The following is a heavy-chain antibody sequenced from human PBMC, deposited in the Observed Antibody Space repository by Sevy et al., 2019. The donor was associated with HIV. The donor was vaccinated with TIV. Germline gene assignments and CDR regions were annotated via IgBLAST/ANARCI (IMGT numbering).Heavy chain of an antibody. CDR3: GRGNAFGAFDI. Sequence: GGSLRLSCAASGFTFSSYAMHWVRQAPGKGLEWVAVISYDGSNKYYADSVKGRFTISRDNSKNTLYLQMNSLRAEDTAVYYCGRGNAFGAFDIWGQGTMVTVSS. D-gene: IGHD3-10*01. V-gene: IGHV3-30-3*01. J-gene: IGHJ3*02. CDR2: ISYDGSNK. CDR1: GFTFSSYA.